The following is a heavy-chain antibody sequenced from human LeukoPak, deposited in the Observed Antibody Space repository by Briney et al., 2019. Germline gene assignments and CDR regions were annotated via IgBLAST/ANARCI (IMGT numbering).Heavy chain of an antibody. Sequence: GGSLRLSCAASGFTFSSYSMNWVRQAPGKGLEWVSSISSSSSYIYYADSVKGRFTISRDNAKNSLYLQMNSLRAEDTVVYYCARDRRIAVAEGHIADYWGQGTLVTVSS. J-gene: IGHJ4*02. CDR3: ARDRRIAVAEGHIADY. D-gene: IGHD6-19*01. CDR1: GFTFSSYS. V-gene: IGHV3-21*01. CDR2: ISSSSSYI.